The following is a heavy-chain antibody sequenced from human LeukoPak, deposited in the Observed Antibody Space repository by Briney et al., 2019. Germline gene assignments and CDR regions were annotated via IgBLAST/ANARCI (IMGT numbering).Heavy chain of an antibody. CDR1: GFTFSSYS. J-gene: IGHJ3*02. D-gene: IGHD3-22*01. CDR3: ARVEYYYDSSGSLMI. Sequence: GGSLRLSCAASGFTFSSYSMNWVRQAPGKGLEWVPSISSSSSYIYYADSVKGRFTISRDNSKNTLYLQMNSLRAEDTAVYYCARVEYYYDSSGSLMIWGQGTMVTVSS. CDR2: ISSSSSYI. V-gene: IGHV3-21*01.